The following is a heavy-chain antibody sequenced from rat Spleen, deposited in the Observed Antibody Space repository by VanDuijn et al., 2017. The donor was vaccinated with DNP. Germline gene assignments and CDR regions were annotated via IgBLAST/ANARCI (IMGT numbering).Heavy chain of an antibody. CDR2: LSDDGSRT. V-gene: IGHV5S10*01. CDR1: GFTFSDYY. CDR3: AKGPNYGGWSDYFDY. J-gene: IGHJ2*01. Sequence: EVQLVESGGGLVQPGRSLKLSCAASGFTFSDYYMAWVRQAPTKGLEWVATLSDDGSRTFYRDSVQGRFTISRDNAKSTLYLQMDSLRSEDTAIYYCAKGPNYGGWSDYFDYWGQGVMVTVSS. D-gene: IGHD1-11*01.